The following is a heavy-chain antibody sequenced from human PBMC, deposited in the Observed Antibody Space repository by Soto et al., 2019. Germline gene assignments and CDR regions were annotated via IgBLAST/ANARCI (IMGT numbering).Heavy chain of an antibody. CDR1: GYIFTSYY. CDR2: IHPSGGNT. J-gene: IGHJ4*02. D-gene: IGHD2-8*02. Sequence: ASVKVSCKVSGYIFTSYYIHWVRQAPGHGLEWMGIIHPSGGNTNYAQQFQGRVTMTRDMSTSTFYMELSSLRSEDTAIYYCARGGGVNYYPFDYWGQGTLVTVSS. V-gene: IGHV1-46*01. CDR3: ARGGGVNYYPFDY.